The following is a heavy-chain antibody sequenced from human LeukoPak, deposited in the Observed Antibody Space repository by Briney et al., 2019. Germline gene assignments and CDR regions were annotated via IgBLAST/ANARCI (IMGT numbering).Heavy chain of an antibody. CDR2: ISASGANT. CDR3: AKGVSGLWLQNGEIY. CDR1: GFAFKDSA. V-gene: IGHV3-23*01. D-gene: IGHD5-18*01. Sequence: GGSLRLSCAASGFAFKDSAMTWVRQAPGKGLEWVSLISASGANTYYADSVKGRFTISRDNSKNTLYLQMNSLRAEDTAVYYCAKGVSGLWLQNGEIYWGQRTLVTVSS. J-gene: IGHJ4*02.